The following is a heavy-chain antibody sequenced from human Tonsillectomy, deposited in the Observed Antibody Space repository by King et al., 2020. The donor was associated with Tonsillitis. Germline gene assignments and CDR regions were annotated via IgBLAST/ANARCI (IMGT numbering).Heavy chain of an antibody. CDR3: ARDGKGYYYMEV. J-gene: IGHJ6*03. CDR1: GFTFSSYG. D-gene: IGHD3-22*01. Sequence: VQLVESGGGVVQPGRSLRLSCEASGFTFSSYGMHWVRQAPGKGREWVAVIWYNGNNQYYADFAKGRFTISRDNSKNTRYLEMNTLRADDTAVYSCARDGKGYYYMEVWGKGTTVTVSS. V-gene: IGHV3-33*01. CDR2: IWYNGNNQ.